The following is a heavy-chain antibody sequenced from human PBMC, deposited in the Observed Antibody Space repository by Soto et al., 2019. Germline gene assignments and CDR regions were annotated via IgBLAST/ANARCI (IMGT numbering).Heavy chain of an antibody. J-gene: IGHJ5*02. V-gene: IGHV3-48*02. Sequence: GGSLRLSCAASGFTFSSYSMNWVRQAPGKGLEWVSYISSSSSTIYYSDSVKGRFTTSRDNAKNSLYLQMNSLRDEDTAVYYCARPYCGGDCYSRGWFDPWGQGTLVTVSS. CDR3: ARPYCGGDCYSRGWFDP. D-gene: IGHD2-21*02. CDR1: GFTFSSYS. CDR2: ISSSSSTI.